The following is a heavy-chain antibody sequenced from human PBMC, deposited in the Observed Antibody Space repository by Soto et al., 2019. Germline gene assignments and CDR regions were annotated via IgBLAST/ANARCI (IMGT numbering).Heavy chain of an antibody. CDR2: VSHDGSYK. J-gene: IGHJ4*02. D-gene: IGHD6-6*01. CDR1: GFSFSTYG. CDR3: ARDPYSSSSGRLGFDY. Sequence: QVQLVESGGGVVQPGRSLRLSCAASGFSFSTYGMHWVRQAPGKGLEWVAVVSHDGSYKYYADSVKGRFTISRDNSKNTLYLQMNSLRAEDTAVYYCARDPYSSSSGRLGFDYWGQGTLVTVSS. V-gene: IGHV3-30*03.